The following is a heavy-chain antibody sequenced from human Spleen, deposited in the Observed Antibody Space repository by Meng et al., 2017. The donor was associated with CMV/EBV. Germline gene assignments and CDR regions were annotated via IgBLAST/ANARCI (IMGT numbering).Heavy chain of an antibody. J-gene: IGHJ4*02. Sequence: GESLKISCAASGFTFSSYAMSWVRQAPGKGLEWVSVIFSGGNTYYADSVRGRFTISRDNSRNTLYLQMHSLRAEDTALYYCARDLDCSSTSCYGYWGQGTLVTVSS. CDR1: GFTFSSYA. CDR3: ARDLDCSSTSCYGY. CDR2: IFSGGNT. V-gene: IGHV3-53*01. D-gene: IGHD2-2*01.